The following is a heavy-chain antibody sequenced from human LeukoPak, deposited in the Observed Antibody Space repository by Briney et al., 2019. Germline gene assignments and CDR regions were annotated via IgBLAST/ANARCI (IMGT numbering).Heavy chain of an antibody. Sequence: GASVKVSCKASGYTFTGYYMHWVRQAPGQGLEWMGWINPNSGGTNYAQRFQGRVTMTRDTSISTANMELRSLRSDDTAVYYCARGRGYCSGGSCSYFDYWGQGTLVTVSS. CDR1: GYTFTGYY. J-gene: IGHJ4*02. CDR2: INPNSGGT. CDR3: ARGRGYCSGGSCSYFDY. V-gene: IGHV1-2*02. D-gene: IGHD2-15*01.